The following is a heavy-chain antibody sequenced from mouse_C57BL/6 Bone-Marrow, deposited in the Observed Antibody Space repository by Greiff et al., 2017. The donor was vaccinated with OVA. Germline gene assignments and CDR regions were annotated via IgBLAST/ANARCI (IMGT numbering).Heavy chain of an antibody. D-gene: IGHD4-1*01. Sequence: VQLQQSGAELARPGASVKLSCKASGYTLTSYGISWVKQRTGQGLEWIGEIYPGSGNTYYNEKFKGKATLTADKSSSTAYMELRSLTSEDSAVYFCALTQYFDVWGTGTTVTVSS. CDR3: ALTQYFDV. CDR1: GYTLTSYG. CDR2: IYPGSGNT. J-gene: IGHJ1*03. V-gene: IGHV1-81*01.